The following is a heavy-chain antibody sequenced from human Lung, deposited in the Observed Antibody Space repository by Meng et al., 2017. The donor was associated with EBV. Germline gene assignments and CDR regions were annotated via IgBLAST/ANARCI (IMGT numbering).Heavy chain of an antibody. CDR1: GGSISRSDW. CDR2: TYHSGST. J-gene: IGHJ4*02. D-gene: IGHD3-22*01. CDR3: ASSDYYRSDY. V-gene: IGHV4-4*02. Sequence: VQLPESGPGLVKPSEPLCRTCSYSGGSISRSDWWSQVRQTPGKGLEWIGETYHSGSTNYSPYLKSRVNISRDKSQHQLSLKLNSVTAADTAVYYCASSDYYRSDYWGQGTLVTVSS.